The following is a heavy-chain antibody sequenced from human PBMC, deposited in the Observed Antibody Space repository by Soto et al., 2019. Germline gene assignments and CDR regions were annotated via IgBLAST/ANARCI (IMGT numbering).Heavy chain of an antibody. D-gene: IGHD3-10*01. V-gene: IGHV4-30-2*01. J-gene: IGHJ5*02. Sequence: SETLSLTCAVSGGSISSGGYSWSWIRQPPGKGLEWIGYMYHSGSTYYNPSLKSRVTISIDRSKNQFSLKLSSVTAADTAVYYCARVPSPRGQGTLVTVPS. CDR3: ARVPSP. CDR2: MYHSGST. CDR1: GGSISSGGYS.